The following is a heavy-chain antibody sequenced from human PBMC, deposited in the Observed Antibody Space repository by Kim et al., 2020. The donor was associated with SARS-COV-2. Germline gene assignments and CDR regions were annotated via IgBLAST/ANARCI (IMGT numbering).Heavy chain of an antibody. D-gene: IGHD5-18*01. J-gene: IGHJ6*02. Sequence: KVQGRVTITADESTSTAYMELSSLRSEDTAVYYCASGDTKNYYYYGMDVWGQGTTVTVSS. V-gene: IGHV1-69*01. CDR3: ASGDTKNYYYYGMDV.